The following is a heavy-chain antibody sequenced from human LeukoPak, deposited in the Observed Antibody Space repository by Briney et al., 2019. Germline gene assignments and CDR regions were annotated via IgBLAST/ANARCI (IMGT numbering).Heavy chain of an antibody. V-gene: IGHV3-23*01. Sequence: GGSLRLSCAASGFNFSSYEMNWVRQAPGKGLEWVSAISGSGGSTYYADSVKGRFTISRDNSKNTLYLQMNRLRAEDTAVYYCAKGTMVRGVIFDIDYWGQGTLLTVSS. CDR2: ISGSGGST. CDR1: GFNFSSYE. CDR3: AKGTMVRGVIFDIDY. J-gene: IGHJ4*02. D-gene: IGHD3-10*01.